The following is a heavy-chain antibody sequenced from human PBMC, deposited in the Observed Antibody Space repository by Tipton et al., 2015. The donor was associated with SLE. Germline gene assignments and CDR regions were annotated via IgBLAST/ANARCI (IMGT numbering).Heavy chain of an antibody. CDR3: ARDGRRWLQPSGWFDP. V-gene: IGHV4-38-2*02. CDR2: IYHSGST. J-gene: IGHJ5*02. CDR1: GYSISSGYY. Sequence: TLSLTCAVSGYSISSGYYWGWIRQPPGKGLEWIGSIYHSGSTYYNPSLKSRVTISVDTSKNQFSLKLSSVTAADTAVYYCARDGRRWLQPSGWFDPWGQGTLVTVSS. D-gene: IGHD5-24*01.